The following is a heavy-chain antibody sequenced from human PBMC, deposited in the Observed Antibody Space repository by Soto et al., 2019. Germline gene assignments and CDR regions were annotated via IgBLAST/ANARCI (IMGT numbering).Heavy chain of an antibody. CDR3: VRTAREGAVAPHWFDR. CDR1: GASIRSTDYY. D-gene: IGHD2-21*02. Sequence: SETLSLTCTVSGASIRSTDYYWSWIRQAPGKGLAWIGYVYYTGRTYYNPSLMSRLTISVDTSKNQFSLKLTSVTAAETAVYYCVRTAREGAVAPHWFDRWGQGTQVTVSS. CDR2: VYYTGRT. J-gene: IGHJ5*02. V-gene: IGHV4-30-4*01.